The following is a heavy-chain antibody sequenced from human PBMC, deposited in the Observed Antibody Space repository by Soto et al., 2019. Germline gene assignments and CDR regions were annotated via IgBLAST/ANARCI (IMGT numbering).Heavy chain of an antibody. CDR1: GHTFHSYA. CDR2: ISGSGGTT. J-gene: IGHJ5*02. V-gene: IGHV3-23*01. Sequence: EVQLLESGGGLVQPGGSLRLSCVASGHTFHSYAMSWVRQAPGKGLEWVSGISGSGGTTYYADSVRGRFTISRDDSKNTLYLQMNSLRDEDTAVYYCAKVSRCIGVVPAALTWGQGTLVTVSS. CDR3: AKVSRCIGVVPAALT. D-gene: IGHD2-2*01.